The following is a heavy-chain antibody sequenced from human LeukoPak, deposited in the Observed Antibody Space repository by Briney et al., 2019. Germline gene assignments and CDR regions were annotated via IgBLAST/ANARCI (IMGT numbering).Heavy chain of an antibody. CDR2: INPNSGGT. J-gene: IGHJ4*02. CDR3: ATRAASITMIAD. Sequence: ASVKVSCKASGYTFTGYYMHWVRQAPGQGLGWMGWINPNSGGTNYAQKFQGRVTMTRDTSISTAYMELSRLRSDDTAVYYCATRAASITMIADWGQGTLVTVSS. CDR1: GYTFTGYY. D-gene: IGHD3-22*01. V-gene: IGHV1-2*02.